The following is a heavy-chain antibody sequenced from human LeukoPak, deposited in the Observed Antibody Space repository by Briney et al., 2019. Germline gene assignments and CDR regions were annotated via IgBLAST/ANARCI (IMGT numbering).Heavy chain of an antibody. CDR2: IKQDGSEK. CDR3: ARLGYSSGWYDFDTSYYYGMDV. J-gene: IGHJ6*02. Sequence: GGSLRLSCAASGFTFSSYWMSWVRQAPGKGLEWVANIKQDGSEKYYVDSVKGRFTISRDNAKNSLYLQMNSLRAEGTAVYYCARLGYSSGWYDFDTSYYYGMDVWGQGTTVTVSS. V-gene: IGHV3-7*01. D-gene: IGHD6-19*01. CDR1: GFTFSSYW.